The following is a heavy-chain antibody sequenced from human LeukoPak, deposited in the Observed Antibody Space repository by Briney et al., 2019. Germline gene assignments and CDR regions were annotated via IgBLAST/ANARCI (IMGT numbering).Heavy chain of an antibody. V-gene: IGHV4-34*01. CDR2: IDHSGST. J-gene: IGHJ5*02. CDR1: GGSFSGYY. D-gene: IGHD2-8*01. Sequence: SETLSLTCAVYGGSFSGYYWSWIRQPPGKGLEWIGEIDHSGSTNYNPSLKSRVTISVDTSKNQFSLKLSSVTAADTAVYYCARLRYCTDGVCPWGQGTLVTVSS. CDR3: ARLRYCTDGVCP.